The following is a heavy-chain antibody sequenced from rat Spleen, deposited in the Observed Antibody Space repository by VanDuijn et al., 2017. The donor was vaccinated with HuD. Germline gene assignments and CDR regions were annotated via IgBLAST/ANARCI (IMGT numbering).Heavy chain of an antibody. V-gene: IGHV5-25*01. CDR2: ITSGGSNT. D-gene: IGHD1-2*01. CDR1: GFTFSPFA. Sequence: EVQLVESGGGLVQPGRSMKLSCAASGFTFSPFAMAWVRQAPKKGLEWVATITSGGSNTYYPDSVKGRFTISRDNAKSTLYLQMNSLRSEDTATYYCAKDMNYFSTYPFYVFDAWGQGASVTVSS. CDR3: AKDMNYFSTYPFYVFDA. J-gene: IGHJ4*01.